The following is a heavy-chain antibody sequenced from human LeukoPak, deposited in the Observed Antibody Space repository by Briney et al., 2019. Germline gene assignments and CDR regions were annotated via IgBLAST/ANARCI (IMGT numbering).Heavy chain of an antibody. Sequence: PGGSLRLSCAASGFTFSSYAMSWVRQAPGKGLEWVSAISGSGGSTYYADSVKGRFTISRDNSKNTLYLQMNSLRAEDTAVYYCAKDWASVDFWSGYGLDVWGKGTTVTVSS. J-gene: IGHJ6*04. CDR2: ISGSGGST. V-gene: IGHV3-23*01. CDR3: AKDWASVDFWSGYGLDV. D-gene: IGHD3-3*01. CDR1: GFTFSSYA.